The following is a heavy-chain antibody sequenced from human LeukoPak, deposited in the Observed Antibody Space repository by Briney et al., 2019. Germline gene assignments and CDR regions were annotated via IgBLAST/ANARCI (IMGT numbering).Heavy chain of an antibody. V-gene: IGHV3-64D*06. CDR3: VNRLVTGGPHTPY. Sequence: GGSLRLSCSASGFTFSSYAMHWVRQAPGKGLEYVSGISGNGDTTYYADSVKGRFTISRDNSKSTLYLQMSSLRAEDTAVYYCVNRLVTGGPHTPYWGQGTLVTVSS. CDR2: ISGNGDTT. D-gene: IGHD2-21*02. J-gene: IGHJ4*02. CDR1: GFTFSSYA.